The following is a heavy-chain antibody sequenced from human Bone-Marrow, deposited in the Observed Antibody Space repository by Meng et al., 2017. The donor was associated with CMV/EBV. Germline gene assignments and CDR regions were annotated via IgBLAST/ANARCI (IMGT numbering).Heavy chain of an antibody. CDR3: ARALLRSAVWFDP. D-gene: IGHD2-15*01. J-gene: IGHJ5*02. CDR2: ISSSSSYI. CDR1: GFTFSSYS. V-gene: IGHV3-21*01. Sequence: GESLKISCAASGFTFSSYSMNWVRQAPGKGLEWVSSISSSSSYIYYADSVKGRFTISRDNAKNSLYLQMNSLRAEDTAVYYCARALLRSAVWFDPWGQGTLVTVSS.